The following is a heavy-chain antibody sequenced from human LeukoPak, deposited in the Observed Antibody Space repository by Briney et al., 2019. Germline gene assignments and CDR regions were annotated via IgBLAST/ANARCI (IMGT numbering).Heavy chain of an antibody. V-gene: IGHV3-74*01. CDR2: INNDGSST. J-gene: IGHJ4*02. D-gene: IGHD5-12*01. CDR1: GFTISSYW. CDR3: ARSVDIDY. Sequence: GGSLRVSCAASGFTISSYWMHWVRQAPGKGLVWVSRINNDGSSTSYADSVKDRFTISRDNAKNSLYLQMNSLRAEDTAVYYCARSVDIDYWGQGTLVTVSS.